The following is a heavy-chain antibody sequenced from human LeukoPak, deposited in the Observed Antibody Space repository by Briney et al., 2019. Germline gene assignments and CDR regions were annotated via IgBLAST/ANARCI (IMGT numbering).Heavy chain of an antibody. CDR1: GGSISSYY. Sequence: SETLSLTCTVSGGSISSYYWSWIRQPAGKGLEWIGRIYTSGSTSYNPSLKSRVTMSVDTSKNQFSLKLSSVTAADTAVYYCAGGPYYDFWSGPIYYYYYMDVWGKGTTVTVSS. D-gene: IGHD3-3*01. V-gene: IGHV4-4*07. CDR2: IYTSGST. CDR3: AGGPYYDFWSGPIYYYYYMDV. J-gene: IGHJ6*03.